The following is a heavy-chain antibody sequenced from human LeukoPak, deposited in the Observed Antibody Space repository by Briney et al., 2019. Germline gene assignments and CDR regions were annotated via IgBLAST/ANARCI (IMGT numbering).Heavy chain of an antibody. V-gene: IGHV3-23*01. D-gene: IGHD3-22*01. J-gene: IGHJ4*02. CDR2: ISGSGGST. CDR3: ARDRKYYDSSGFIDY. CDR1: GFTFSSYA. Sequence: GGSLRLSCAASGFTFSSYAMSWVRQAPGKGLEWVSAISGSGGSTYYADSVKGRFTISRDNSKNTLYLQMNSLRAEDTAVYYCARDRKYYDSSGFIDYWGQGTLVTVSS.